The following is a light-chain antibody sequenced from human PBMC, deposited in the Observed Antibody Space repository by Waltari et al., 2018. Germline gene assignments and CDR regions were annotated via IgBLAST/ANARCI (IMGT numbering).Light chain of an antibody. CDR1: QGINKE. CDR3: QQDYTTPWT. J-gene: IGKJ1*01. V-gene: IGKV1-27*01. Sequence: DIQMTQSPSSLSASVGDRVTVTCRVSQGINKELSWYQQKPGKAPTLLIYAASSLQTGVSSRFSGSGSGTDFTLTISSLQPEDVATYYCQQDYTTPWTFGQGTKVEIK. CDR2: AAS.